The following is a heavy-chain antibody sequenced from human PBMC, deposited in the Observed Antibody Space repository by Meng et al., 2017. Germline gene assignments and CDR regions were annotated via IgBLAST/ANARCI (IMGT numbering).Heavy chain of an antibody. J-gene: IGHJ3*02. CDR1: GYSFTSYW. Sequence: GGSLRLSCKGSGYSFTSYWIGWVRQMPGKGLEWMGIIYPGDSDTRYSPSFQGQVTISADKSISTAYLQWSSLKASDTAMYYCARGVRYCSGGSCYSYNAFDIWGQGTMVTVSS. V-gene: IGHV5-51*01. D-gene: IGHD2-15*01. CDR2: IYPGDSDT. CDR3: ARGVRYCSGGSCYSYNAFDI.